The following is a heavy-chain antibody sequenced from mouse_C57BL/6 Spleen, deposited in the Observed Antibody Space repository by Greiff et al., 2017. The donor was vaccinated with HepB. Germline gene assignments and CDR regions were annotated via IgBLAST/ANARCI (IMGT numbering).Heavy chain of an antibody. CDR2: IYPRSGNT. D-gene: IGHD3-2*02. CDR1: GYTFTSYG. J-gene: IGHJ3*01. V-gene: IGHV1-81*01. Sequence: VQLQQSGAELARPGASVKLSCKASGYTFTSYGISWVKQRTGQGLEWIGEIYPRSGNTYYNEKFKGKATLTADKSSSTAYMELRSLTSEDSAVYFCARVGTAQATTFAYWGQGTLVTVSA. CDR3: ARVGTAQATTFAY.